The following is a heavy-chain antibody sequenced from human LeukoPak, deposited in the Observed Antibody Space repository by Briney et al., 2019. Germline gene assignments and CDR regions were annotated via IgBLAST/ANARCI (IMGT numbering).Heavy chain of an antibody. V-gene: IGHV3-15*01. CDR1: GFTLSDVR. Sequence: GGSLRHSRVGSGFTLSDVRVSGVPAAPGEGLEWGGRIISKSDGGTIVYAASVNDRFTISRDASRTTLYLQMNSLKTEDTAVYYCTTRRQDGWWGQGTLVTVS. CDR2: IISKSDGGTI. CDR3: TTRRQDGW. D-gene: IGHD2-15*01. J-gene: IGHJ4*02.